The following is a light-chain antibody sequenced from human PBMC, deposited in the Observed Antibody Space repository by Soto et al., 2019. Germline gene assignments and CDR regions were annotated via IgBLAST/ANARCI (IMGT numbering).Light chain of an antibody. Sequence: EIVMTQSPATLSVSLGGRATLSCRASQSISDTLAWYQQKPGQAPRLLIYGASRRVTGFPARFSGSGSGTDFTLTISSLHSEDFAVYYCQQYDNWPWTLGQGTKVDIK. CDR2: GAS. CDR1: QSISDT. CDR3: QQYDNWPWT. J-gene: IGKJ1*01. V-gene: IGKV3-15*01.